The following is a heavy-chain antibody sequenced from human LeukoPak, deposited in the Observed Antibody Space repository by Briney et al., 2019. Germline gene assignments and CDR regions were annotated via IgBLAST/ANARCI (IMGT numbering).Heavy chain of an antibody. Sequence: SETLSLTCTVSGGSISSGGYYWSWIRQHPGKGLEWIGYIYYSGSTYYNPSLKSRVTISVDTSKNQFSLKLSSVTAADTAVYYCARSLFGEYYPNWFDPWGQGTLVTVSS. V-gene: IGHV4-31*03. CDR1: GGSISSGGYY. CDR2: IYYSGST. J-gene: IGHJ5*02. D-gene: IGHD3-10*02. CDR3: ARSLFGEYYPNWFDP.